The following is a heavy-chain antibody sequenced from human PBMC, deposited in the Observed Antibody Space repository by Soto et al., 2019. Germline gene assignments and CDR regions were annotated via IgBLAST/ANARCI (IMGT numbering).Heavy chain of an antibody. Sequence: GWSLRLSCAASGFTFSSYGMHWVRQAPGKGLEWVAVIWYDGSNKYYADSVKGRFTISRDNSKNTLYLQMNSLRAEDTAVYYCARESGEIVVVPAAIKHNWFDPWGQGTLVTVS. CDR3: ARESGEIVVVPAAIKHNWFDP. CDR1: GFTFSSYG. CDR2: IWYDGSNK. V-gene: IGHV3-33*01. J-gene: IGHJ5*02. D-gene: IGHD2-2*01.